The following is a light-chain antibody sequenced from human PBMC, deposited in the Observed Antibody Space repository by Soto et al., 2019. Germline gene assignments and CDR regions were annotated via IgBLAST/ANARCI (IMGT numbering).Light chain of an antibody. CDR1: QSVPSY. CDR2: DIS. V-gene: IGKV3-11*01. Sequence: EIVLTQFPATLSLSPGDRATLSCRASQSVPSYLAWYQQKPGQAPRLLVYDISNRATGIPVRFTGSVSGTDSSLTLSSLEPEDSAVYYCQQRNDWPRNTFGQVNKLKI. J-gene: IGKJ2*01. CDR3: QQRNDWPRNT.